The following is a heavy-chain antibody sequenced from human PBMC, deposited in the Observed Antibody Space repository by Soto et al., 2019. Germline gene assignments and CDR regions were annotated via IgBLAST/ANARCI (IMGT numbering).Heavy chain of an antibody. D-gene: IGHD3-10*01. J-gene: IGHJ6*02. Sequence: QVQLQESGPGLVKPSETLSLTCTVSGGSISSYYWSWIRQPPGKGLEWIGYIYYSGSTNYNPSLKSRVTISVDTSKNQFSLKLSSVTAADTAVYYCASIEQREYYGSGKAGGYYYGMDVWGQGTTVTVSS. CDR2: IYYSGST. V-gene: IGHV4-59*01. CDR1: GGSISSYY. CDR3: ASIEQREYYGSGKAGGYYYGMDV.